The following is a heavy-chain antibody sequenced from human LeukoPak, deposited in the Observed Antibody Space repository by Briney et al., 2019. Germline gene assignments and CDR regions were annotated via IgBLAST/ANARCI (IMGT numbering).Heavy chain of an antibody. D-gene: IGHD2-15*01. J-gene: IGHJ5*02. V-gene: IGHV3-7*01. CDR3: ARDAPAYCSGGSCYSVWSFDP. CDR2: IKQDGSEK. Sequence: GGSLRLSCAASGFTFSSYWMSWVRQAPGKGLEWVANIKQDGSEKYYVDSVKGRFTISRDNAKNSLYLQMNSPRAEDTAVYYCARDAPAYCSGGSCYSVWSFDPWGQGTLVTVSS. CDR1: GFTFSSYW.